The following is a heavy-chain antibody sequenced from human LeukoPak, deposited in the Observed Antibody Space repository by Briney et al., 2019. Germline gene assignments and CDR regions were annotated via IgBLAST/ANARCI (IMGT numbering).Heavy chain of an antibody. J-gene: IGHJ4*02. CDR3: ATETNGRHYDY. V-gene: IGHV3-21*06. D-gene: IGHD1-14*01. Sequence: PGGSLRLSCTASGLTFSTSGFNWVRQAPGKGLEGVASIGPTGSDRYHADSIKGRFTTSRDNANNFLYLQMNSLRAEGTAVYYCATETNGRHYDYWGQGTLLTVSS. CDR2: IGPTGSDR. CDR1: GLTFSTSG.